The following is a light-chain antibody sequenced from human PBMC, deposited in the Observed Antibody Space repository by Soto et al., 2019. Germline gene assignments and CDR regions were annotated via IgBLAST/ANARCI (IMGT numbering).Light chain of an antibody. CDR1: QTISSW. V-gene: IGKV1-5*03. Sequence: DIQMTQSPSTLSASVGDGVTIPCRASQTISSWLAWYQQKPGKAPKLLIYKASTLKSGVPSRFSGSGSGTDFTLTISSLQPEDFATYYCQQSYSTPRVTFGPGTKVDIK. CDR2: KAS. CDR3: QQSYSTPRVT. J-gene: IGKJ3*01.